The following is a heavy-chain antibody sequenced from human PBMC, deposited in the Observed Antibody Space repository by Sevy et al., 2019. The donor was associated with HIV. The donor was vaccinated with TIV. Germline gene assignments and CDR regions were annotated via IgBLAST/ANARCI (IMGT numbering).Heavy chain of an antibody. J-gene: IGHJ4*02. CDR3: ARALYSDVWYYYDY. V-gene: IGHV3-30-3*01. CDR1: GFTFSDYT. Sequence: GGSPRLSCSASGFTFSDYTMHWVRQAPGKGLEWVTLILKDGAIKYYADSVKGRFTISRDNSENTLYLQMNSLRPEDTAVYYCARALYSDVWYYYDYWGQGTLVTVSS. CDR2: ILKDGAIK. D-gene: IGHD6-19*01.